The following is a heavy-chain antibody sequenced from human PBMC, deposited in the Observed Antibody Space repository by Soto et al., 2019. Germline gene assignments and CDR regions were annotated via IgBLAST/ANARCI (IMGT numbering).Heavy chain of an antibody. CDR2: ISYDGSNK. J-gene: IGHJ4*02. Sequence: QVQLVESGGGVVQPGRSLRISCAASGFTFSSYGMHWVRQAPGKGLEWVAVISYDGSNKYYADSVKGRFTISRDNSKNTLYLQMNSLRAEDTAVYYCAKSGWLQLRGYFDYWGQGTLVTVSS. D-gene: IGHD5-12*01. V-gene: IGHV3-30*18. CDR1: GFTFSSYG. CDR3: AKSGWLQLRGYFDY.